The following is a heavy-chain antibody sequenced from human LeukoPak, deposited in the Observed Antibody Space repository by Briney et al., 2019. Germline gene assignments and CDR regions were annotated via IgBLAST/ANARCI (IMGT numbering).Heavy chain of an antibody. V-gene: IGHV4-59*01. CDR2: IYYSGST. Sequence: SETLSLTCTVSGGSISSYYWSWIRQPPGKGLEWIGYIYYSGSTNYNPSLKSRVTISVDTSKNQFSLKLSSVTAADTAVYYCARVRYFDWSGEYYFDCWGQGTLVTVSS. CDR3: ARVRYFDWSGEYYFDC. D-gene: IGHD3-9*01. CDR1: GGSISSYY. J-gene: IGHJ4*02.